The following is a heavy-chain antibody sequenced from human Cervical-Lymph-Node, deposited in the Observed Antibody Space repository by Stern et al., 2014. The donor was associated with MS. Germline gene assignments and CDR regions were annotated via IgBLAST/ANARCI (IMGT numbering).Heavy chain of an antibody. CDR2: VSYDGTQR. J-gene: IGHJ4*02. Sequence: QVQLQEPGGGVVQPGRSLSLSCVASGFTFSTYAMHWVRQAPGKGLEWAAFVSYDGTQRNSTDSVKARFTIARDNSKNTLYLHMNSLRDEDTAVYFCARGGRGVGLEYWGQGALVTVSS. D-gene: IGHD3-10*01. CDR1: GFTFSTYA. V-gene: IGHV3-30-3*01. CDR3: ARGGRGVGLEY.